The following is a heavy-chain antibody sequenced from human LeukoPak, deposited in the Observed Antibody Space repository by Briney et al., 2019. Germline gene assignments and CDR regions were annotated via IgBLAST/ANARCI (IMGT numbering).Heavy chain of an antibody. V-gene: IGHV3-33*01. D-gene: IGHD4-17*01. CDR3: ARDVYGDYIFDY. CDR1: GFTFSSYG. J-gene: IGHJ4*02. CDR2: IWYDGSNK. Sequence: GGSLRLSCAASGFTFSSYGMHWVRQAPGKGLEWVAVIWYDGSNKYYADSVKGRFTISRDNSKNTLYLQMKSLRAEDTAVYYCARDVYGDYIFDYWGQGTLVTVSS.